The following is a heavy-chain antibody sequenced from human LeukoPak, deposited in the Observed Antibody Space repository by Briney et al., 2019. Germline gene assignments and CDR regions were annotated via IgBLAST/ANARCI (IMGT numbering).Heavy chain of an antibody. CDR1: GYTFTSYD. D-gene: IGHD1-26*01. Sequence: GSVKFSCKASGYTFTSYDINWVRQATGQGLEWMGWMNPNSGHTGYAQKFQGRVTMTRNNTITTAYMELSSLRSDDTAVYYCATVGATREPIFDYWGQGTLVTVSS. CDR2: MNPNSGHT. J-gene: IGHJ4*02. V-gene: IGHV1-8*01. CDR3: ATVGATREPIFDY.